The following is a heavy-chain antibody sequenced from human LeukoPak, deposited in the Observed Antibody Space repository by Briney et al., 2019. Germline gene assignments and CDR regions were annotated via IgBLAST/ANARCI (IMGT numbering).Heavy chain of an antibody. J-gene: IGHJ4*02. CDR1: GGSISSSSYY. CDR2: IYYSGST. Sequence: SETLSLTCTVSGGSISSSSYYWGWIRQPPGKGLEWIGSIYYSGSTYYNPSLKSRVTISVDTSKNQFSLKPSSVTAADTAVYYCASSRVYYYDSSGYYYRFDYWGQGTLVTVSS. D-gene: IGHD3-22*01. CDR3: ASSRVYYYDSSGYYYRFDY. V-gene: IGHV4-39*01.